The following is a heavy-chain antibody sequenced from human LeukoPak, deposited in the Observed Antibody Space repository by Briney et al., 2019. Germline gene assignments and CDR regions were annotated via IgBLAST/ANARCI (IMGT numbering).Heavy chain of an antibody. CDR1: GFTFSIYD. V-gene: IGHV3-23*01. CDR3: ARRAGAYSHPYDY. CDR2: ISTGGGST. J-gene: IGHJ4*02. Sequence: GGTLRLSCAASGFTFSIYDMNWVRQAPGKGLEWVSTISTGGGSTYYADSVKGRFTISRDNSKNTLYLQMNSLRAEDTAVYYCARRAGAYSHPYDYWGQGTLVTVSS. D-gene: IGHD4/OR15-4a*01.